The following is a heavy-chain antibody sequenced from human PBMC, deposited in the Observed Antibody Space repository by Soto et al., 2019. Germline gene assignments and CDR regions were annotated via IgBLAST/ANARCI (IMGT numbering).Heavy chain of an antibody. CDR1: GGSVNSGNYY. CDR2: MSHSGGT. CDR3: ARVERGTATTVVDAFDI. V-gene: IGHV4-34*01. J-gene: IGHJ3*02. Sequence: QVQLQQWGAGLLKPSETLSLTCAVFGGSVNSGNYYWSWIRQPPGKGLAWIGEMSHSGGTHFNPSLKGRVTISVYTSKNQFSMKMSSVTAADTALYYCARVERGTATTVVDAFDIWGPGTMVTVSS. D-gene: IGHD1-1*01.